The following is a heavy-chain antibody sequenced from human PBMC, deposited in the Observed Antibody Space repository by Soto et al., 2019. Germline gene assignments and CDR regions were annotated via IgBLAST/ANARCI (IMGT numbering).Heavy chain of an antibody. V-gene: IGHV3-30*18. CDR3: AKDPKATGTHY. Sequence: QVPLVESGGGVVQPGRSLRLSCAASGFTISSYGMHWVRQAPGKGLEWVAVITYDGSNKYYADSVKGRFSISRDNSRNTLYLQVNSLRAEDTAVYYCAKDPKATGTHYWGRGTLVTVSS. D-gene: IGHD1-1*01. CDR2: ITYDGSNK. CDR1: GFTISSYG. J-gene: IGHJ4*02.